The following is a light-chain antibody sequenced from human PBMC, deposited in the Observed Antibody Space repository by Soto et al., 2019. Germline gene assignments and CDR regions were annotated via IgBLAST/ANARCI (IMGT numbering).Light chain of an antibody. V-gene: IGKV3-11*01. J-gene: IGKJ2*01. CDR2: DAS. CDR1: QSVSSY. Sequence: ELVLTQSPATLSLSPGERATLSCRASQSVSSYLAWYQQKPGQAPRLLIYDASNRASGIPARFSGSGSGTDFTLTISNLEPEDFAVYYCQQRSNWLYTFGQGTKLEIK. CDR3: QQRSNWLYT.